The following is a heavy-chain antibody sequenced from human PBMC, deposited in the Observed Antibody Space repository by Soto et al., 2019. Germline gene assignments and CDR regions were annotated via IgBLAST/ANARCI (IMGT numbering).Heavy chain of an antibody. CDR3: ARRYCRNTSCYVFDY. Sequence: QQELQESGPGLVKPSETLSHTCSVSGGSISSSSYYWGWIRQPPGKGLEWIASVYYNGNTYYYNPSLKSRVTISVDTSNNQLSLRLTSVTAADTAVYYWARRYCRNTSCYVFDYWGQGTLVTVSS. D-gene: IGHD2-2*01. J-gene: IGHJ4*02. CDR2: VYYNGNTY. V-gene: IGHV4-39*01. CDR1: GGSISSSSYY.